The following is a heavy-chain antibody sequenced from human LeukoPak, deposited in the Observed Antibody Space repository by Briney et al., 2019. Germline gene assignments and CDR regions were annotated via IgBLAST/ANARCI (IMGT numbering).Heavy chain of an antibody. V-gene: IGHV1-18*01. D-gene: IGHD4-23*01. J-gene: IGHJ1*01. CDR1: GYTFTSYG. Sequence: GASVKVSCKASGYTFTSYGISWVRQAPGQGLEWMGWISAHNGNTNYAQKLQGRVTMTTDTSTSTAYMELRSLRSDDTAVYYCARRQIYGGNSGYFQHWGQGTLVTVSS. CDR2: ISAHNGNT. CDR3: ARRQIYGGNSGYFQH.